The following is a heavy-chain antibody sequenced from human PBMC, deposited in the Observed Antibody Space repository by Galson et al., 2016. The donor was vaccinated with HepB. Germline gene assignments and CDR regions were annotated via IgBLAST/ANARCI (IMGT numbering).Heavy chain of an antibody. Sequence: SLRLSCAASGFTFDDYAMHWVRQAPGKGLEWVSGISWNSGSIGYADSVKGRFTISRDNAKNSLYLQMHSLRAGDTALYYCAKDSGAYYYDSSGYRRNAFDIWGQGTMVTVSS. CDR3: AKDSGAYYYDSSGYRRNAFDI. CDR2: ISWNSGSI. V-gene: IGHV3-9*01. D-gene: IGHD3-22*01. J-gene: IGHJ3*02. CDR1: GFTFDDYA.